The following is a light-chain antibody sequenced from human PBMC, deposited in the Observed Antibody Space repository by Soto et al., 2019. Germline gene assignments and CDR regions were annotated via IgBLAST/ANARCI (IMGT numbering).Light chain of an antibody. Sequence: QSVLTQPPSASGSPGQSVTIFCTGTSGDIGGYDYVSWYQQHPGKAPKLMIYEVTKRPLGVPDRFSGSKSGNTASLTVSGLQAEDVADYYCSSYAGSNNPYVFGTGTKVTVL. CDR3: SSYAGSNNPYV. V-gene: IGLV2-8*01. J-gene: IGLJ1*01. CDR2: EVT. CDR1: SGDIGGYDY.